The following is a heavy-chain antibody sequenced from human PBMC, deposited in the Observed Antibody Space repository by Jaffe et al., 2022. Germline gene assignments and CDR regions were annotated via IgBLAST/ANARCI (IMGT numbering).Heavy chain of an antibody. Sequence: QVQLVESGGGVVQPGRSLRLSCAASGFTFSSYGMHWVRQAPGKGLEWVAVISYDGSNKYYADSVKGRFTISRDNSKNTLYLQMNSLRAEDTAVYYCAKDRECSSTSCYLRYYYYYMDVWGKGTTVTVSS. J-gene: IGHJ6*03. CDR1: GFTFSSYG. CDR3: AKDRECSSTSCYLRYYYYYMDV. CDR2: ISYDGSNK. D-gene: IGHD2-2*01. V-gene: IGHV3-30*18.